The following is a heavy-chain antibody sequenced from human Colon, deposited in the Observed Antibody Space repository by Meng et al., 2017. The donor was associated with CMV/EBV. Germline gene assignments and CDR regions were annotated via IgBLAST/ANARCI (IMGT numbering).Heavy chain of an antibody. J-gene: IGHJ4*02. D-gene: IGHD1-26*01. CDR3: ARGDIWELLVDF. CDR2: IRNKPNNYTT. CDR1: GFTLGDHY. Sequence: GESLKISCAASGFTLGDHYMDWVRQAPGKGLEWVGRIRNKPNNYTTQYAASVKGRFTISRDDSKNSLYLQMNSLKIEDTAVYYCARGDIWELLVDFWGQGTLVTVSS. V-gene: IGHV3-72*01.